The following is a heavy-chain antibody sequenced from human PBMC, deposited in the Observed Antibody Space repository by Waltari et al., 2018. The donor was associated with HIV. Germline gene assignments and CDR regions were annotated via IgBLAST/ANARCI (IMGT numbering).Heavy chain of an antibody. CDR3: AGRDY. Sequence: QVQVQESGPGLVKPSVTLSLTCPVSGAPIIGYYRRGIRQSAGGGLEWIGRVYTSGTLNYNPSLKSRVTMSRDTSKNQFSLKLTSVTAADTATYYCAGRDYWGQGILVTVSS. J-gene: IGHJ4*02. CDR1: GAPIIGYY. CDR2: VYTSGTL. V-gene: IGHV4-4*07.